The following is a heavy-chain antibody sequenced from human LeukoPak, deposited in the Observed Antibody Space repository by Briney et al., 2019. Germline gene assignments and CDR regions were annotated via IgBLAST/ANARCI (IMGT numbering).Heavy chain of an antibody. D-gene: IGHD6-19*01. CDR1: GYTFTSYD. V-gene: IGHV1-8*01. J-gene: IGHJ6*02. CDR2: MNPNSGNT. CDR3: ARALGGSSGWEGMDV. Sequence: ASVKVSCKASGYTFTSYDINWVRQATGQGLEWMGWMNPNSGNTGYAQKFQGRVTMTRNTSISTAYMGLSSLRSEDTAVYYCARALGGSSGWEGMDVWGQGTTVTVSS.